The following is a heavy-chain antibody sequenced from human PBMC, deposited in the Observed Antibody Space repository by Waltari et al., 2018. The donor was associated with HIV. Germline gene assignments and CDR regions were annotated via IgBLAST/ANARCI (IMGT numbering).Heavy chain of an antibody. CDR2: IKSKTDGGTT. D-gene: IGHD3-3*01. CDR1: GFTFSNAW. Sequence: EVQLVESGGGLVKPGGSLSLSCAASGFTFSNAWMSWVRTAPGKGLEWVGRIKSKTDGGTTDYAVPVKGRFTISRDDSKNTLYLQMNSLKTEDTAVYYCTTDTNYDFWSGRWGQGTLVTVSS. V-gene: IGHV3-15*01. CDR3: TTDTNYDFWSGR. J-gene: IGHJ4*02.